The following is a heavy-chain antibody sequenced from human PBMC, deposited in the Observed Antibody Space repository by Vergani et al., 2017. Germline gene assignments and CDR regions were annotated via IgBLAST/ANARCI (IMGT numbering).Heavy chain of an antibody. CDR1: GGSFNTYY. V-gene: IGHV4-59*13. CDR3: ARVMYRYEASTGYRLEGMDI. Sequence: QVQLEESGPGLVKPSETLSLTCTVSGGSFNTYYWSWIRQSPGKGLEWIGYIYSTGSTNYNPSLNSRVTMSVDTSKNQFSLKLRSVTAADTAVYFCARVMYRYEASTGYRLEGMDIWGQGTKVTISS. D-gene: IGHD3-9*01. CDR2: IYSTGST. J-gene: IGHJ6*02.